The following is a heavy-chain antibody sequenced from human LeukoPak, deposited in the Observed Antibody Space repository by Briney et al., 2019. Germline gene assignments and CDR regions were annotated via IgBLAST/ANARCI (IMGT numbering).Heavy chain of an antibody. CDR3: ARAWDGYRNWPFDY. V-gene: IGHV4-38-2*02. D-gene: IGHD5-24*01. CDR1: GYSISNGYF. Sequence: SETLSLTCTVSGYSISNGYFWGWIRQPPEKGLEWIGYIYYSGSTNYNPSLKSRVTISVDTSKNQFSLKLSSVTAADTAVYYCARAWDGYRNWPFDYWGQGTLVTVSS. J-gene: IGHJ4*02. CDR2: IYYSGST.